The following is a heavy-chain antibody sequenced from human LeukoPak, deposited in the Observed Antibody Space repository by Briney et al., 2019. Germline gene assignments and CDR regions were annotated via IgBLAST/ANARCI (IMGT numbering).Heavy chain of an antibody. CDR1: GFTFSSCW. CDR2: INSDGSSA. J-gene: IGHJ4*02. Sequence: SGGSLRLSCAASGFTFSSCWIHWVRQAPGKGLVWVSHINSDGSSATYADSVKGRLTISRDNAKNTVYLQMNSLRAEDTAVYYCARGGVGCFDYWGQGALVTVSS. V-gene: IGHV3-74*01. CDR3: ARGGVGCFDY. D-gene: IGHD6-19*01.